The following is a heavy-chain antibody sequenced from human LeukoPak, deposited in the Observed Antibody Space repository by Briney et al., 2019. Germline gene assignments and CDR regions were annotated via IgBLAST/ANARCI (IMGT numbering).Heavy chain of an antibody. CDR2: ISPSGGST. Sequence: PGGSLRLSCAASGFTFGNYAMRWVRQAPGMGLEWVSAISPSGGSTYYADSVKDRFTISRDNSKNTVYLQMDSLRVEDTAVYHCVKIGDGGRYFQYWGQGTLVTVSS. V-gene: IGHV3-23*01. J-gene: IGHJ4*02. D-gene: IGHD2-15*01. CDR1: GFTFGNYA. CDR3: VKIGDGGRYFQY.